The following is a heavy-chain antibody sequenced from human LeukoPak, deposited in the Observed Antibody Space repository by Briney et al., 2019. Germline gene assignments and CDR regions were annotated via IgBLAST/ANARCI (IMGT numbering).Heavy chain of an antibody. J-gene: IGHJ6*02. D-gene: IGHD4-17*01. CDR3: AKSGDLNYYYYGMDV. CDR1: GFTFSSYG. Sequence: GSLRLSCAASGFTFSSYGMHWVRQAPGKGLEWVAVISYDGSNKYYADSVKGRFTISRDNSKNTLYLQMNSLRAEDTAVYYCAKSGDLNYYYYGMDVWGQGTTVTVSS. CDR2: ISYDGSNK. V-gene: IGHV3-30*18.